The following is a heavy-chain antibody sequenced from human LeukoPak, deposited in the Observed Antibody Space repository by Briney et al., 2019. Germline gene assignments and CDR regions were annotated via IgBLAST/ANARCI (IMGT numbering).Heavy chain of an antibody. CDR1: GFSFSTYE. Sequence: GGSLRLSCAASGFSFSTYEMNWVRQAPGKGLEWVSYISSSGSTIYYADSVKGRFTISRDNAKNSLYLQMNSLRAEDTAVYYCARDLSGWQPDYYFYYMDVWGTGTTVTVSS. D-gene: IGHD6-19*01. CDR2: ISSSGSTI. V-gene: IGHV3-48*03. CDR3: ARDLSGWQPDYYFYYMDV. J-gene: IGHJ6*03.